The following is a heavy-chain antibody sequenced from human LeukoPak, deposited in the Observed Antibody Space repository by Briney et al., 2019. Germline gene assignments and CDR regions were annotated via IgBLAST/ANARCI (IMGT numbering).Heavy chain of an antibody. CDR1: GFTFSSYG. V-gene: IGHV3-30*03. CDR3: ARGTVAPWFGY. Sequence: RAGGSLRLSCAASGFTFSSYGMHWVRQAPGKGLEWVAVISYDGSNKYYADSVKGRFTISRDNSKNTLYLQMNSLRAEDTAVYYCARGTVAPWFGYWGQGTLVTVSS. J-gene: IGHJ4*02. CDR2: ISYDGSNK. D-gene: IGHD3-16*01.